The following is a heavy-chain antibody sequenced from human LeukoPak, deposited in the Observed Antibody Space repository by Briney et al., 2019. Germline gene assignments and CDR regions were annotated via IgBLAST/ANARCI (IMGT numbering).Heavy chain of an antibody. CDR3: ARALENYYYYMDV. Sequence: KPSETLSLTCAVYGGSFSGYYWSWIRQPPGKGVERIGDINHSGSTNYNPSFKSRVTISVETSKNQFSLNLSSVTAADTAVYYCARALENYYYYMDVWGKGTTVTVSS. J-gene: IGHJ6*03. CDR1: GGSFSGYY. CDR2: INHSGST. D-gene: IGHD1-1*01. V-gene: IGHV4-34*01.